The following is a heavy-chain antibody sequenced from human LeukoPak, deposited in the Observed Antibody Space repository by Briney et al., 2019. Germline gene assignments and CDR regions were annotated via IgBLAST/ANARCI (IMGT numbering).Heavy chain of an antibody. V-gene: IGHV3-23*01. CDR3: AKENLYYYDSGSFSTD. J-gene: IGHJ4*02. CDR2: ISGTGDST. Sequence: SGGSLRLSCVASGFTFSSYAMSWVRQAPGKGLEWVSAISGTGDSTYYADSVKGRFTISRDNSKNTLYLQMNSLRAEDTAVYYCAKENLYYYDSGSFSTDWGQGTLVTVSS. CDR1: GFTFSSYA. D-gene: IGHD3-10*01.